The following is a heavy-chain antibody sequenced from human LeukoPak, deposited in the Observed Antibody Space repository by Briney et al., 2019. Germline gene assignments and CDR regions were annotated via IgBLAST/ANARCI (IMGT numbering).Heavy chain of an antibody. CDR2: INPNSGGT. V-gene: IGHV1-2*02. D-gene: IGHD3-3*01. Sequence: ASVKVSCKASGYTFTGYYMHWVRQAPGQGLEWMGWINPNSGGTNYAQKFQGRVTMTRDTSISTAYMELSRLRSDDTAVYYCARERFRRYYYYMDVWGKGTTVTVSS. CDR3: ARERFRRYYYYMDV. CDR1: GYTFTGYY. J-gene: IGHJ6*03.